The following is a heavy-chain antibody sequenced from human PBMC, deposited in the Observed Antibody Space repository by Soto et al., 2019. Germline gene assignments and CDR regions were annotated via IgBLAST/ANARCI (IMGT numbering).Heavy chain of an antibody. J-gene: IGHJ2*01. D-gene: IGHD1-26*01. CDR1: GFTFSSYW. Sequence: EVQLVESGGGLVQPGGSLRLSCAASGFTFSSYWMHWVRQAPGKGLVWVSRINSDGSSTSYADSVKGRFTISRDNAKHTLYLEMKSLRAEDTAVYYCARGGSLNWYFDLWGRGTLVTVSS. CDR3: ARGGSLNWYFDL. V-gene: IGHV3-74*01. CDR2: INSDGSST.